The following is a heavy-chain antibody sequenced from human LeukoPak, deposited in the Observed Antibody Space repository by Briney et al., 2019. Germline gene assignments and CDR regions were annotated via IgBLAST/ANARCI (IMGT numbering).Heavy chain of an antibody. D-gene: IGHD3-9*01. Sequence: ASVNVSYRASGYTFTNYAVHWVRQAPGQRLEGMGGINAVNGKTNYSQRFPGSVTLTRDTSASTVYMDLRSLRSEDTAVYYCARGYYDLLTGHVVTYYFDYWGQGTLVTVSS. J-gene: IGHJ4*02. V-gene: IGHV1-3*01. CDR2: INAVNGKT. CDR1: GYTFTNYA. CDR3: ARGYYDLLTGHVVTYYFDY.